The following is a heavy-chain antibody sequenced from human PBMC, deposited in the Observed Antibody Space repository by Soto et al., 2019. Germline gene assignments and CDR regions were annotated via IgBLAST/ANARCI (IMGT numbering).Heavy chain of an antibody. Sequence: SETLSLTCAVYGGSFSGYYWSWLRQPPGKGLEWIGEINHSGSPNYNPSLKSRDTISVDTSKNQFSLKMASVTVADTAVYYCATANWSHHYFDPWGQGTLVTVSS. CDR1: GGSFSGYY. CDR2: INHSGSP. V-gene: IGHV4-34*01. D-gene: IGHD1-1*01. J-gene: IGHJ5*02. CDR3: ATANWSHHYFDP.